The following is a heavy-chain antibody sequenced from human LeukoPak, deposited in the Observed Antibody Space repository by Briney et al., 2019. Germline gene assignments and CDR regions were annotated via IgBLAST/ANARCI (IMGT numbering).Heavy chain of an antibody. D-gene: IGHD4-17*01. CDR1: GFTFSPHY. V-gene: IGHV3-72*01. CDR2: IRNKADGYTT. Sequence: QPGGSLRLSCVASGFTFSPHYMDWVRQSPGQGLEWVGLIRNKADGYTTIYAASVKGRFTISRDDSKNSVYLQMDSLKTEDTAVYYCGDLGSTGTDHWGQGPLATVPS. CDR3: GDLGSTGTDH. J-gene: IGHJ4*02.